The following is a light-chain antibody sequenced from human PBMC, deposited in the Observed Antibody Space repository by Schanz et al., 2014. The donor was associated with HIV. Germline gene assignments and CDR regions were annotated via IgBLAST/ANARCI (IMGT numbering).Light chain of an antibody. J-gene: IGKJ4*01. V-gene: IGKV3-11*01. Sequence: EIVLTQSPVTLSLSPGERATLSCRASQSVNTYLAWYQQKPGQSPRLLIYGASKRATGIPPRFSGSGSGTDFTLTINSLEPEDFALYYCQQGGSWPLTFGGGTTVEIK. CDR1: QSVNTY. CDR3: QQGGSWPLT. CDR2: GAS.